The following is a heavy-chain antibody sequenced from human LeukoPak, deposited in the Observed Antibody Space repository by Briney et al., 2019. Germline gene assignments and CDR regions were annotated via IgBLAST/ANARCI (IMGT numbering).Heavy chain of an antibody. CDR3: AKFRYHSNDNNYLDFNY. CDR1: GFTFSSYA. J-gene: IGHJ4*02. D-gene: IGHD3-22*01. V-gene: IGHV3-23*01. CDR2: ISGSGGHT. Sequence: SGGSLRLSCAASGFTFSSYAMGWVRQAPGKGPEWVSSISGSGGHTYFADSVKGRFTISRDNSKNTLDLQMNSLKVEDTAVYYCAKFRYHSNDNNYLDFNYWGQGTLVTVSS.